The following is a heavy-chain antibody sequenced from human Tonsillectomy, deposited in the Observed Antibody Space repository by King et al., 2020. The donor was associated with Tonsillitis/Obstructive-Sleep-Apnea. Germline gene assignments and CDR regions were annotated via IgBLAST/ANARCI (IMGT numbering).Heavy chain of an antibody. J-gene: IGHJ6*03. CDR1: GYIFTNYW. CDR2: IFPRDSDT. Sequence: QLVQSGAEVKKPGESLRISCKGSGYIFTNYWIGWVRQTPGKGLEWMGIIFPRDSDTRYSPSFQGQVTISADESISTAYLQWNSLKASDTAMYYCARHLAYTNYIGKSYYYHMGVWGKGTTVTVSS. D-gene: IGHD4/OR15-4a*01. V-gene: IGHV5-51*01. CDR3: ARHLAYTNYIGKSYYYHMGV.